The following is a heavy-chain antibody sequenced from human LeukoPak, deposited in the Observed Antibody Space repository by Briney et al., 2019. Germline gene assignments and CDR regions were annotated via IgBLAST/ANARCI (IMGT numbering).Heavy chain of an antibody. CDR1: GFTFSSYA. V-gene: IGHV3-23*01. CDR3: AKAGASYSSSWYVRWFDP. CDR2: ISGSGGST. J-gene: IGHJ5*02. Sequence: GASLRPSCAASGFTFSSYAMSWVRQAPGKGLEWVSAISGSGGSTYYADSVKGRFTISRDNSKNTLYLQMNSLRAEDTAVYYCAKAGASYSSSWYVRWFDPWGQGTLVTVSS. D-gene: IGHD6-13*01.